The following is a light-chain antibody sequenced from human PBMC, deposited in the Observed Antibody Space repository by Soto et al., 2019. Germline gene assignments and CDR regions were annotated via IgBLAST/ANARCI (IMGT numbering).Light chain of an antibody. CDR2: AAS. CDR3: QQYGSSPT. CDR1: QSVSSNY. J-gene: IGKJ1*01. V-gene: IGKV3-20*01. Sequence: EIVLTQSPGTLSLSPGERATLSFRASQSVSSNYLAWYQQKPGQAPRLLIYAASSMATGIPDRFSGSGSGTAFTLTISRLEPADFAVYYGQQYGSSPTFGQGTKVAI.